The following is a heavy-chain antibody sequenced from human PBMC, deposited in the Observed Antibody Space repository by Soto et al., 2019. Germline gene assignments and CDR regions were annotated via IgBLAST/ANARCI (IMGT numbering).Heavy chain of an antibody. D-gene: IGHD4-17*01. CDR3: ARRSDYGNYFDY. CDR1: GGSIGSYY. CDR2: IYYSGST. Sequence: SETLSLTCTVSGGSIGSYYWSWIRQSPGKGLEWIGYIYYSGSTNYNPSLKSRVTISVDTSKNQFSLKLSSVTAADTAVYYCARRSDYGNYFDYWGQGTLVTVSS. V-gene: IGHV4-59*08. J-gene: IGHJ4*02.